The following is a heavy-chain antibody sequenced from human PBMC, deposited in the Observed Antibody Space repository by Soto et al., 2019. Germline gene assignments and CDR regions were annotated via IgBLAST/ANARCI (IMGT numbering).Heavy chain of an antibody. CDR1: GFPLVKYG. CDR2: ISFSGDYI. J-gene: IGHJ1*01. D-gene: IGHD1-20*01. V-gene: IGHV3-21*01. Sequence: GGSRSFSCAVSGFPLVKYGMNWVRQAPGKGLEWVSSISFSGDYIYYADSVKGRFTISRDNARNSLSLQMNRLGVDDTALYFCARATYNCNREYWGQ. CDR3: ARATYNCNREY.